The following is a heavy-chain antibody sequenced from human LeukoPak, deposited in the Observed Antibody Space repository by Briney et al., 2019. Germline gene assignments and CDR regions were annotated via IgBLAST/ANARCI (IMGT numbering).Heavy chain of an antibody. CDR1: GFTFSSYA. J-gene: IGHJ4*02. V-gene: IGHV3-23*01. CDR2: ISGSGGST. D-gene: IGHD6-13*01. CDR3: AKDRPGGAAAVTGPPFDY. Sequence: PGGSLRLSCAASGFTFSSYAMSWVRQAPGKGLEWVSAISGSGGSTYYADSVKGRFTISRDNSKNTLSLLMNSLRAEDTAVYYCAKDRPGGAAAVTGPPFDYWGQGTLVTVSS.